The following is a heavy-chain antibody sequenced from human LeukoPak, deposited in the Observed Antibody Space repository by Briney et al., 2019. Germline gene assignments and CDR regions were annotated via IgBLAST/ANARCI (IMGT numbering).Heavy chain of an antibody. J-gene: IGHJ4*02. CDR2: ISSSSSYI. CDR1: GFTFSSYS. D-gene: IGHD1-1*01. Sequence: GGSLRLSCAASGFTFSSYSMNWVRQAPGKGLEWVSSISSSSSYIYYADSVKGRFTISRDNSKNTLFLQMNSLRAEDTAVYYCARAPGWLQLGGYFDYWGQGTLVTVSS. CDR3: ARAPGWLQLGGYFDY. V-gene: IGHV3-21*01.